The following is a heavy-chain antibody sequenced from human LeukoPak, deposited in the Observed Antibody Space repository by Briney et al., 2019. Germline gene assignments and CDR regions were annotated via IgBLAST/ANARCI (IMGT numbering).Heavy chain of an antibody. CDR3: ARDRRWELLHAFDI. CDR1: GGSISSYF. D-gene: IGHD1-26*01. V-gene: IGHV4-59*01. Sequence: TSETLSLTCTVSGGSISSYFWSWIRQPPGKGLEWIAYIHYSENTNYSPSLKSRVTISLDTSKNQFSLMLSSVTAADTAVYYCARDRRWELLHAFDIWGQGTMVTVSS. CDR2: IHYSENT. J-gene: IGHJ3*02.